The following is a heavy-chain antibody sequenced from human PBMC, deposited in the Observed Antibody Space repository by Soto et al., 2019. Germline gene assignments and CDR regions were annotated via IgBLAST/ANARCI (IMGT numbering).Heavy chain of an antibody. J-gene: IGHJ4*02. D-gene: IGHD6-6*01. V-gene: IGHV3-23*01. CDR2: IPGSGTST. CDR3: AKIGSSSSVSLPLVLLDY. Sequence: GGSLRLSCAASGFTFSSYAMSWVRQSPGKGLEWVSAIPGSGTSTYYAGSVKGGFTISIDNSKNTLYLQMNSLRVEDTAVYYCAKIGSSSSVSLPLVLLDYWGQGALVTVSS. CDR1: GFTFSSYA.